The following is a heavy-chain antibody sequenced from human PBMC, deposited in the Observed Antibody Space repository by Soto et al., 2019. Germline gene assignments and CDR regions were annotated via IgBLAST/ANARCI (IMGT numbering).Heavy chain of an antibody. V-gene: IGHV5-51*01. D-gene: IGHD1-1*01. J-gene: IGHJ4*02. CDR2: IYPGDSET. CDR1: GYSFVSYR. CDR3: ARRGADKEQFKY. Sequence: PGASLKISCKGSGYSFVSYRIGWVRQMPGKGPEWMGVIYPGDSETRYSPSSQGQGSISADKSNSTAYLQWSSRKASDTAMSFCARRGADKEQFKYRGQGSLVPDSA.